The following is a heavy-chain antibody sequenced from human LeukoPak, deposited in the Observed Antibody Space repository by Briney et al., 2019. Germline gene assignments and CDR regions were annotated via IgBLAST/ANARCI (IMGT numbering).Heavy chain of an antibody. V-gene: IGHV3-7*01. Sequence: GGSLRLSCAASGFTFSSYAMSWVRQAPGKGLEWVANIKQDGSEKYYVDSVKGRFTISRDNAKNSLYLQMNSLRAEDTAVYYCARSSHGDPYYFDYWGQGTLVTVSS. CDR2: IKQDGSEK. CDR3: ARSSHGDPYYFDY. J-gene: IGHJ4*02. D-gene: IGHD4-17*01. CDR1: GFTFSSYA.